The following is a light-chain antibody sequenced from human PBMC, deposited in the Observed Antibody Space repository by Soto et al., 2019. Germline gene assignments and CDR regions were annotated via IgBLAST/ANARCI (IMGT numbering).Light chain of an antibody. V-gene: IGKV3-15*01. CDR3: QQSNNWPLT. CDR2: DAS. J-gene: IGKJ4*01. Sequence: IVLTQSPATLSVSPGERATPSCRASQSVSSDVAWFQQRPGQAPRLLIYDASTRATGIPARFSGSGSGTEFTLTISSLQSEDFAIYYCQQSNNWPLTFGGGTKVEVK. CDR1: QSVSSD.